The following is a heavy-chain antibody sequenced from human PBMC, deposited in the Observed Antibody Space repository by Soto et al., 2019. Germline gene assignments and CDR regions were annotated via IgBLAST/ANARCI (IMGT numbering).Heavy chain of an antibody. CDR3: AGGFLEWLFYYYYYGMDV. D-gene: IGHD3-3*01. J-gene: IGHJ6*02. Sequence: PSETLSLTCAVSGGSISSGGYSWSWIRQPPGKGLEWIGEINHSGSTNYNPSLKSRVTISVDTSKNQFSLKLSSVTAADTAVYYCAGGFLEWLFYYYYYGMDVWGQGTTVTVSS. CDR1: GGSISSGGYS. V-gene: IGHV4-30-2*01. CDR2: INHSGST.